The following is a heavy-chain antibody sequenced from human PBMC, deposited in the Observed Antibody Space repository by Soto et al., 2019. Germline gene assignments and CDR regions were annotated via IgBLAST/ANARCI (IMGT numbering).Heavy chain of an antibody. CDR2: IIPIFGTA. CDR1: GGTFSSYA. CDR3: ARLAVAGTGKNY. J-gene: IGHJ4*02. D-gene: IGHD6-19*01. V-gene: IGHV1-69*13. Sequence: SVKVSCKASGGTFSSYAISWVRQAPGQGLEWMGGIIPIFGTANYAQKFQGRVTITADESTSTAYMELSSLGSEDTAVYYCARLAVAGTGKNYWGQGTLVTVSS.